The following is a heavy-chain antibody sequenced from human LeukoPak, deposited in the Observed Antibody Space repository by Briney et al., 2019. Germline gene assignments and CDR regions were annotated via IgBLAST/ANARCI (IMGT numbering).Heavy chain of an antibody. J-gene: IGHJ4*02. CDR1: GGTFSSYA. Sequence: GASVKVSCKASGGTFSSYAISWVRQAPGQGLEWMGRIIPIFGTANYAQKFQGRVTITTDESTSTAYMELSSLRSEDTAVYYCAGGPDYYDSSGYYIHWGRGTMVTVSS. V-gene: IGHV1-69*05. CDR2: IIPIFGTA. CDR3: AGGPDYYDSSGYYIH. D-gene: IGHD3-22*01.